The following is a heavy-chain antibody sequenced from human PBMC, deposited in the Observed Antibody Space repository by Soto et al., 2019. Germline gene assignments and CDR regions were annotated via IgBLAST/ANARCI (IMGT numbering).Heavy chain of an antibody. J-gene: IGHJ4*02. V-gene: IGHV1-18*01. CDR1: GYTFTSYG. CDR2: ISAYNGNT. Sequence: QVQLVQSGAEVKKPGASVKVSCKASGYTFTSYGISWVRQAPGQGLEWMGWISAYNGNTNYAQKLQGRVTMTTDTSTSTAYRERRSLRSDDTAVYYCTRGPHITVFGVVRPGHEFDFWGQGTLVTVSS. CDR3: TRGPHITVFGVVRPGHEFDF. D-gene: IGHD3-3*01.